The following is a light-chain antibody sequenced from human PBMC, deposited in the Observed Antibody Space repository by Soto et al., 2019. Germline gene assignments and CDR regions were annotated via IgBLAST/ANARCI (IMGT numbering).Light chain of an antibody. CDR1: SSNSGGNS. CDR3: GSWDSSLSAYV. CDR2: DDN. Sequence: QSALTQPPSVSAAPGQKVTISCSGSSSNSGGNSVSWYQQLPGTAPKLLIYDDNKRPSGIPDRFSGSKSGTSATLGITGFQTGDEADYYCGSWDSSLSAYVFGTGTKVTV. J-gene: IGLJ1*01. V-gene: IGLV1-51*01.